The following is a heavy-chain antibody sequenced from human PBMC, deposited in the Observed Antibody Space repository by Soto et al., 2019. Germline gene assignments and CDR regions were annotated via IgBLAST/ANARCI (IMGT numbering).Heavy chain of an antibody. D-gene: IGHD3-22*01. CDR1: GYTFTTYD. J-gene: IGHJ6*02. Sequence: QVQLVQSGGEVKKPGASVKVSCKASGYTFTTYDLSWVRQAPGRGLEWMGWISAYNGNTNYAQNLQGRVTMTTDTSTSTAYMELRSLRSDDTAVYYCARVIGYYYHMDVWGQGTTVTVSS. V-gene: IGHV1-18*01. CDR2: ISAYNGNT. CDR3: ARVIGYYYHMDV.